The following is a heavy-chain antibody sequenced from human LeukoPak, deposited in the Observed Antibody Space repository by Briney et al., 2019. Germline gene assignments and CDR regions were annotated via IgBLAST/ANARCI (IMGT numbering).Heavy chain of an antibody. V-gene: IGHV1-69*05. CDR2: IIPIFATA. CDR1: GGTFSSYA. D-gene: IGHD6-13*01. CDR3: ARSGDLGYSSSWYRPVHYYYYMDV. J-gene: IGHJ6*03. Sequence: SVKVSCKASGGTFSSYAISWVRQAPGQGLEWMGGIIPIFATANYAQKFQGRVTITTDESTSTAYMELSSLRSEDTAVYYCARSGDLGYSSSWYRPVHYYYYMDVWGKGTTVTVSS.